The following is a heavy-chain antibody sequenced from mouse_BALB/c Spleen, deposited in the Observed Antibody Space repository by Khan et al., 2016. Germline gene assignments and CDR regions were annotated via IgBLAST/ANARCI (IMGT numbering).Heavy chain of an antibody. Sequence: EVQLQESGAELVKPGASVKLSCTASGFSIQDTYIHWVRQRPEQGLDWIGRIDPQNDNTKYDPKFQGKATITADTSSNTAYLQLNSLTYADTAVYYCARMYYGDYWGQGTTLTVSS. CDR1: GFSIQDTY. D-gene: IGHD1-1*01. CDR2: IDPQNDNT. J-gene: IGHJ2*01. V-gene: IGHV14-3*02. CDR3: ARMYYGDY.